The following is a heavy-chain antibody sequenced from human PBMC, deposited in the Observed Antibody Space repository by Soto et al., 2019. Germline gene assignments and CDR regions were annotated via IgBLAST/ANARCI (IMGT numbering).Heavy chain of an antibody. D-gene: IGHD3-3*01. CDR2: ISSSSSYI. CDR3: ARDSEPTIFGEYNWFDP. J-gene: IGHJ5*02. Sequence: GGSLRLSCAASGFTFSSYSMNWVRQAPGKGLEWVSSISSSSSYIYYADPVKGRFTISRDNAKNSLYLQMNSLRAEDTAVYYCARDSEPTIFGEYNWFDPWGQGTLVTVSS. V-gene: IGHV3-21*01. CDR1: GFTFSSYS.